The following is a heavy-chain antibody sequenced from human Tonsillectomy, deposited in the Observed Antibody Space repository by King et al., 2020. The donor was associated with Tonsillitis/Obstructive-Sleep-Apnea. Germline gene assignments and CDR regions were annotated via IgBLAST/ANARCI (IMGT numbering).Heavy chain of an antibody. D-gene: IGHD1-7*01. Sequence: VQLVESGGGVVQPGRSLRLSCAASGFTFSTYAMHWVRQAPGKGLEWVALISNDGTNKYYADSVKGRFTISRDNSANTLYLLMNSLRAEDTGVYYCAREGVVVPTTIQVDNWKYSYYQYSYMDVWGKGTTVTVSS. CDR3: AREGVVVPTTIQVDNWKYSYYQYSYMDV. J-gene: IGHJ6*03. V-gene: IGHV3-30*04. CDR2: ISNDGTNK. CDR1: GFTFSTYA.